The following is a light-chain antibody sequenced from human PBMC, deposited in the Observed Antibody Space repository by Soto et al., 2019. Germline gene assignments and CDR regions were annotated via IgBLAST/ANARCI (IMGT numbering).Light chain of an antibody. Sequence: QSALTQPPSASGSPGQSVTISCTGTSSDVGGYNYVSWYQQHPGKAPKLMIYDVSQRPSGVPDHFSGSKSGNTASLTVSGLQAEDEADYYCSSYAGAHIVFGTGTKVTVL. J-gene: IGLJ1*01. V-gene: IGLV2-8*01. CDR3: SSYAGAHIV. CDR1: SSDVGGYNY. CDR2: DVS.